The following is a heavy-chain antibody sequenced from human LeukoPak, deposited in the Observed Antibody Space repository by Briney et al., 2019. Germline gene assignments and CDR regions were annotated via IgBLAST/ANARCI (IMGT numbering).Heavy chain of an antibody. D-gene: IGHD1-26*01. CDR3: ARDSGSYWGLDY. CDR1: GGSISSGSYY. J-gene: IGHJ4*02. Sequence: SETLSLTCTVSGGSISSGSYYWSRIRQPAGKGLEWIGRIYTSGSTNYNPSLKSRVTISVDTSKNQFSLKLSSVTAADTAVYYCARDSGSYWGLDYWGQGTLVTVSS. CDR2: IYTSGST. V-gene: IGHV4-61*02.